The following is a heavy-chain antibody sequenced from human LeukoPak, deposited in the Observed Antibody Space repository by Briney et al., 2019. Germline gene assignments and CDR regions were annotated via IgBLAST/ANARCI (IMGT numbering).Heavy chain of an antibody. Sequence: QPGGSLRLSCAASGFTFSSYGMSWVRQAPGKGREWVSSIRSGGDSTFYADSVKDRFTISRDNSKNTLHLKISRQRAEDTAVYYCAKDRPNYHESNGHYYRRDGDYWGQGTLVTVSS. D-gene: IGHD3-22*01. CDR1: GFTFSSYG. CDR2: IRSGGDST. V-gene: IGHV3-23*01. J-gene: IGHJ4*02. CDR3: AKDRPNYHESNGHYYRRDGDY.